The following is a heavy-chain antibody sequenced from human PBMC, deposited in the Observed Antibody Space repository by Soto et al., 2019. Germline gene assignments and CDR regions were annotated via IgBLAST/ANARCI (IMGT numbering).Heavy chain of an antibody. Sequence: SETLSLTCTVSGGAVSSGTYYWSWIRQPPGKGLEWIGHIYFTGGTNCNPSLKSRVTMSLDTSRNQFSLKLSSVTAADTAVYYCTRGPPRVQWFDPWGLGTLVTVS. CDR3: TRGPPRVQWFDP. J-gene: IGHJ5*02. CDR1: GGAVSSGTYY. V-gene: IGHV4-61*01. CDR2: IYFTGGT.